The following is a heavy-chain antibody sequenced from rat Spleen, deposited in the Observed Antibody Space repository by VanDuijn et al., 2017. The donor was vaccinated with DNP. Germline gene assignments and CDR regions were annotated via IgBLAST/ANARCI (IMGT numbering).Heavy chain of an antibody. CDR2: ISNTGDNT. CDR1: GFSFSNYY. V-gene: IGHV5-25*01. J-gene: IGHJ3*01. CDR3: ATHYYDGSYYYGWFAY. Sequence: EVQLVESGGGLVQPGGSLKLSCAASGFSFSNYYMAWVRQAPTKGLEWVASISNTGDNTYYPDSVKGRFTISRDNVKSTLYLQMDSLRSEDTATYYCATHYYDGSYYYGWFAYWGQGTLVTVSS. D-gene: IGHD1-12*02.